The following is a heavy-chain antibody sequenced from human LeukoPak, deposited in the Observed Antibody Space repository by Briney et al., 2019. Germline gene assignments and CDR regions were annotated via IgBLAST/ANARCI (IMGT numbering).Heavy chain of an antibody. V-gene: IGHV1-2*04. Sequence: GASVKVSCKASGYTFTSYGISWVRQAPGQGLEWMGWINPDSGGTNYAQKFQGWVTMTRDTSISTAYMELSRLRSDDTAVYYCARQRRRSSFDYWGQGTLVTVSS. CDR3: ARQRRRSSFDY. CDR2: INPDSGGT. J-gene: IGHJ4*02. CDR1: GYTFTSYG. D-gene: IGHD6-6*01.